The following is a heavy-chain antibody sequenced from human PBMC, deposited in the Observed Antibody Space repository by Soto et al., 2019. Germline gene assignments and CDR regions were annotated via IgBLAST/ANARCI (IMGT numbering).Heavy chain of an antibody. CDR2: IWNDGNGY. CDR1: GFNFNNYG. Sequence: GGALRLSCAASGFNFNNYGMHWVRQAPGKGLEWVAVIWNDGNGYYYANSVEGRFTISRDNSKNTLYLQMSSLRAEDTAVYYCARRQISPPTRGAASARGGMDVWGQGTTVTVSS. D-gene: IGHD6-13*01. J-gene: IGHJ6*02. V-gene: IGHV3-33*01. CDR3: ARRQISPPTRGAASARGGMDV.